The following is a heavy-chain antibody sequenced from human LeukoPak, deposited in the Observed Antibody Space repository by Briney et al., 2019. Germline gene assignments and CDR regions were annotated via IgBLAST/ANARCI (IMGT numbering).Heavy chain of an antibody. CDR2: ISAYNGNT. D-gene: IGHD3-10*01. CDR3: ARAVDWVRGVIIPFDY. Sequence: ASVKVSCKASGYTFTSYGISWVRQAPGQGLEWMGWISAYNGNTNYAQKLQGRVTKTTDTSTSTAYMELRSLRSDDTAVYYCARAVDWVRGVIIPFDYWGQGTLVTVSS. J-gene: IGHJ4*02. CDR1: GYTFTSYG. V-gene: IGHV1-18*01.